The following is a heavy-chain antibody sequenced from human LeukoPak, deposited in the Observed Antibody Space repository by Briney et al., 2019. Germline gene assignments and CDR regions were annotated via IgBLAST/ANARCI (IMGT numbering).Heavy chain of an antibody. CDR3: ARGPRAAADDY. Sequence: GASVKVSCKASGYTFINYAINWGRQAPGQSLEWLGWINAGSGNTKYSEKFQGRVTITRDTSASTAYLELSSLRSEDTVVYYCARGPRAAADDYWGQGTLVTVSS. V-gene: IGHV1-3*01. CDR2: INAGSGNT. J-gene: IGHJ4*02. CDR1: GYTFINYA. D-gene: IGHD6-13*01.